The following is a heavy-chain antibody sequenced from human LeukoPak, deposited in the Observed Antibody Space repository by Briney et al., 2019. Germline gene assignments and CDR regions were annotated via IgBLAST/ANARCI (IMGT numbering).Heavy chain of an antibody. Sequence: SETLSLTCTVSGGSISSYYWSWIRQPAGKGLEWIGRIYTSGSTHYNPSLGGRVTMSLDTSKNQFSLNLRSVTVADTAVYYCARGLGGASYYMDVWGKGTTVTVSS. V-gene: IGHV4-4*07. CDR2: IYTSGST. D-gene: IGHD3-16*01. CDR3: ARGLGGASYYMDV. CDR1: GGSISSYY. J-gene: IGHJ6*03.